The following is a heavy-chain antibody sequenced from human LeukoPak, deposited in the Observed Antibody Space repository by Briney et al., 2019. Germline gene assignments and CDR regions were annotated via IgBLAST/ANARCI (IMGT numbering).Heavy chain of an antibody. D-gene: IGHD3-10*01. V-gene: IGHV5-51*01. CDR3: ARLDRGLLFDY. CDR2: IYPGDSDT. CDR1: GYSFTTYW. J-gene: IGHJ4*02. Sequence: GESLKISCKASGYSFTTYWIGWVRQMPGKGLEWMGIIYPGDSDTRYSPSFQGQVTISADKSITTAYLQWSNLRASDAAMYYCARLDRGLLFDYWGQGTLVTVSS.